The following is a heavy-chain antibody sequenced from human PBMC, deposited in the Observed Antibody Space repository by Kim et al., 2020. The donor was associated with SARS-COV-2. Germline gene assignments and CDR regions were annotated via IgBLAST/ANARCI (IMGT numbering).Heavy chain of an antibody. Sequence: GGSLRLSCAASGFTFGGNWMTWVRQAAGKGLEWVACINQDGSQKYYVDSAKGRFTISRDNAKNSLYLQMNSLRGEDTAVYYCARGRGVDYWGQGTLVTVSS. CDR3: ARGRGVDY. V-gene: IGHV3-7*04. CDR2: INQDGSQK. CDR1: GFTFGGNW. J-gene: IGHJ4*02.